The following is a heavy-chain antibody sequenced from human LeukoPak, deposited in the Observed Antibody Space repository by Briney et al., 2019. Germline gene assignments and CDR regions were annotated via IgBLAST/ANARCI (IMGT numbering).Heavy chain of an antibody. D-gene: IGHD1-26*01. CDR2: ISWNSGSI. CDR1: GFTFSSYS. Sequence: GGSLRLSCTVSGFTFSSYSMNWVRQAPGKGLEWVSGISWNSGSIGYADSVKGRFTISRDKAKNSLYLQMNSLRAEDTALYYCAKDDSWDLLISGFDYWGQGTLVTVSS. V-gene: IGHV3-9*01. CDR3: AKDDSWDLLISGFDY. J-gene: IGHJ4*02.